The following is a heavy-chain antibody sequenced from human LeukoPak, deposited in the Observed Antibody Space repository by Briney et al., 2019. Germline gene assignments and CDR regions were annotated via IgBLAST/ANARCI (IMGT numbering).Heavy chain of an antibody. D-gene: IGHD3-16*01. CDR1: GYTFTSYG. V-gene: IGHV1-18*01. Sequence: GASVKVSCKASGYTFTSYGISWVRQAPGQGLEWMGWISAYNGNTNYAQKLQGRVTMTTDTSTSTAYMELRSLRSDDTAVYYCAGGRSKHGRVGAFDIWGQGTMVTVSS. J-gene: IGHJ3*02. CDR2: ISAYNGNT. CDR3: AGGRSKHGRVGAFDI.